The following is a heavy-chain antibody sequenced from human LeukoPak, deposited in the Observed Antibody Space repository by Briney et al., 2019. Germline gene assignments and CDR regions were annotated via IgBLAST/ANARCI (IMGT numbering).Heavy chain of an antibody. J-gene: IGHJ5*02. D-gene: IGHD2-15*01. CDR2: IKQDGSEK. Sequence: GGSLRLSCAASGFSFSTYWMYWVRQAPGKGLEWVANIKQDGSEKYYVDSVKGRFTISRDNAKNSLYLQMNSLRAEDTAVYYCARKYCSGDSCHNWFDPWGQGTLVTVSS. CDR1: GFSFSTYW. CDR3: ARKYCSGDSCHNWFDP. V-gene: IGHV3-7*01.